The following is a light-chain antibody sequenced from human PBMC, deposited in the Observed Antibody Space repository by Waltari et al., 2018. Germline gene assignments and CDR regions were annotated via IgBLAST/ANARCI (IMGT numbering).Light chain of an antibody. Sequence: DIQMTQYPSSLSASVGAKVTITCRASQSIRECLNWYQQKPGKAPKLLIYGASSLQSGVPSRFSGSGSGTDFTLSITSLQPEDSATYYCQQSYTFGGGTKGEIK. CDR2: GAS. V-gene: IGKV1-39*01. J-gene: IGKJ4*01. CDR3: QQSYT. CDR1: QSIREC.